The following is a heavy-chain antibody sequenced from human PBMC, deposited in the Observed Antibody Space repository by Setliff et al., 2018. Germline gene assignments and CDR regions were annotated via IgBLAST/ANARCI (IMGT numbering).Heavy chain of an antibody. CDR3: AKEGSGWYFYYYYGMDV. CDR2: ISSSGSTT. CDR1: GFTFSDYY. J-gene: IGHJ6*02. Sequence: GGSLRLSCAASGFTFSDYYMSWIRQAPGKGLEWVSYISSSGSTTYYADSVKGRFTISRDNIKNSLYLQMNSLRAENTALYYCAKEGSGWYFYYYYGMDVWGQGTTVTVSS. V-gene: IGHV3-11*01. D-gene: IGHD6-19*01.